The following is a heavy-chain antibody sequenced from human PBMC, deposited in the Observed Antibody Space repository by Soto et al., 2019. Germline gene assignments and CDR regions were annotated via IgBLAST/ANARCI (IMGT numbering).Heavy chain of an antibody. D-gene: IGHD2-2*01. CDR2: IYYSGST. J-gene: IGHJ4*02. V-gene: IGHV4-59*06. CDR3: ARDYCSGTTCYEFDY. CDR1: GGSISSDY. Sequence: PSETLSLTCTVSGGSISSDYWSWIRQPPGKGLEWIGYIYYSGSTYYNPSLKSRVTISVDTPKNQFSLKLSSVTAADTAVYYCARDYCSGTTCYEFDYWGQGTQVTVSS.